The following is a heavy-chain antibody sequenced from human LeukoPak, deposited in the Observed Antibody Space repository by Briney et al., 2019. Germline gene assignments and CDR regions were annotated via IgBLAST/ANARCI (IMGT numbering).Heavy chain of an antibody. Sequence: GASLRLSCAASGFTFSNYAMSWVRQAPGKGLEWVSSVSGRDTSTYYADSVKGRFTISRDNSKNTLYLKMNSLRAEDTAIYYCAKWGDYDVLTGYYDSDYWGQGTLVTVSS. CDR3: AKWGDYDVLTGYYDSDY. CDR1: GFTFSNYA. CDR2: VSGRDTST. J-gene: IGHJ4*02. D-gene: IGHD3-9*01. V-gene: IGHV3-23*01.